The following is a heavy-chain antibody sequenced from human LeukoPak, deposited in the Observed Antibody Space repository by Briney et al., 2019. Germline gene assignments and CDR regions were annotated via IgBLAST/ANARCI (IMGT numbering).Heavy chain of an antibody. CDR1: GYTFTGYY. CDR3: VREYSSGWYYFDY. CDR2: INPNSGGT. J-gene: IGHJ4*02. Sequence: GASVKVSCKASGYTFTGYYMHWVRQAPGQGLEWMGWINPNSGGTNYAQKFQGRVTMTTDTSTSTAYMELRSLGSDDTAVYYCVREYSSGWYYFDYWGQGTLVTVSS. D-gene: IGHD6-19*01. V-gene: IGHV1-2*02.